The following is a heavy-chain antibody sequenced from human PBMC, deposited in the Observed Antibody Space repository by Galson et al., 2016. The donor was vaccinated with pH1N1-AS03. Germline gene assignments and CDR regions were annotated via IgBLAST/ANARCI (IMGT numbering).Heavy chain of an antibody. CDR1: GFDFSIYA. D-gene: IGHD3/OR15-3a*01. V-gene: IGHV3-23*01. J-gene: IGHJ5*02. Sequence: SLRLSCAASGFDFSIYAMHWVRQAPGKGLEWVSGIGGIDSRTWYAESVKGRFTVSRDNSKNTVYLQLNSLRAEDTAIYYCARGTGSPHWFDPWGQGTFVTVSA. CDR2: IGGIDSRT. CDR3: ARGTGSPHWFDP.